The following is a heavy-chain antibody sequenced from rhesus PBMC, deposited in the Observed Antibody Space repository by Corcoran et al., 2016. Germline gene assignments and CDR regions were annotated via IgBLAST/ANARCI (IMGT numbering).Heavy chain of an antibody. Sequence: QVQLQESGPGLVKPSETLSLTCAVSGYSISSGYYWSWSRQPPGKGLEWIGYITYSGSTSSNPSLKRRVTMSRDTSKNQFSLKLSSATAADTAVYYCASRIAGTNNHFDYWGQGVLVTVSS. J-gene: IGHJ4*01. V-gene: IGHV4-122*02. D-gene: IGHD1-1*01. CDR2: ITYSGST. CDR3: ASRIAGTNNHFDY. CDR1: GYSISSGYY.